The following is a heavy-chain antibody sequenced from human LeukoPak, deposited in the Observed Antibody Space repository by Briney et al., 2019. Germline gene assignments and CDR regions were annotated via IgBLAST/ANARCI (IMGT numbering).Heavy chain of an antibody. V-gene: IGHV3-30-3*01. J-gene: IGHJ4*02. CDR1: GFTFSSYA. CDR2: VSYDGSNK. D-gene: IGHD3-10*01. CDR3: ARGSWRLVRGAASFES. Sequence: PGGSLRLSCAASGFTFSSYAMHWVCQAAGKGLEWVAVVSYDGSNKYYADSVKGRFTISRDNSKNTLYLQMNSLRAEDTAVYYCARGSWRLVRGAASFESWGQGTLVTVSS.